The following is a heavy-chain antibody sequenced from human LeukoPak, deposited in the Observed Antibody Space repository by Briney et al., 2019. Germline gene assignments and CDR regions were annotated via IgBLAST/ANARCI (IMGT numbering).Heavy chain of an antibody. CDR2: IHTSGST. CDR3: ARRDISSGWSFDY. CDR1: GVSISNYH. J-gene: IGHJ4*02. V-gene: IGHV4-4*07. D-gene: IGHD6-19*01. Sequence: SETLSLTCTVSGVSISNYHWSWIRQPAGKGLEWIGQIHTSGSTNYNPPLKSRVTMSIDATEDQVSLTIRSVTAADTAFYYCARRDISSGWSFDYWGQGTLVTVSS.